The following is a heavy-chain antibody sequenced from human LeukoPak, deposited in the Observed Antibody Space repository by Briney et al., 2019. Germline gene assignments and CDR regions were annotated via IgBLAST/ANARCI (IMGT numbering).Heavy chain of an antibody. Sequence: PGGSLRLSCVASGFSFGSYGMSWFRQAPEKGLEWVSTIHYSDGTTYYADSVKGRFTVSRDNSKNTLSLQMDNLRTEDTAVYYCAKGGGRPLDDAFDIWGQETMVTVSS. J-gene: IGHJ3*02. CDR3: AKGGGRPLDDAFDI. CDR1: GFSFGSYG. CDR2: IHYSDGTT. V-gene: IGHV3-23*01.